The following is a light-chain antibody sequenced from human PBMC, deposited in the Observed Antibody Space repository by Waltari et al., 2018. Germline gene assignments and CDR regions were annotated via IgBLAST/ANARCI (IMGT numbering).Light chain of an antibody. CDR2: EVS. CDR1: SSDVGGDNF. Sequence: QSALTQPPSASGSPGQSVTISCTGTSSDVGGDNFVSWYQQYPGKAPKLFISEVSKRPSGVPNRFSGSKSGNTASLTVSGLQAEDEADYYCSSSATGGSYFVFGTGTRVTVL. CDR3: SSSATGGSYFV. V-gene: IGLV2-8*01. J-gene: IGLJ1*01.